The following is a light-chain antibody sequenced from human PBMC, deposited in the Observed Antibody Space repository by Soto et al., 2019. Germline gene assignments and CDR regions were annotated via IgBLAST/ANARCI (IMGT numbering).Light chain of an antibody. CDR3: QPRYRTPIT. CDR1: QSISSY. V-gene: IGKV1-39*01. Sequence: DIPMTQSPSSLSASVGDRVTITCRASQSISSYLNWYQQKPGKAPKLLIYAASSLQSGVPSRFSGRGFGNDFTLTISSLQPEDFATYYWQPRYRTPITFGQGTRLEIK. J-gene: IGKJ5*01. CDR2: AAS.